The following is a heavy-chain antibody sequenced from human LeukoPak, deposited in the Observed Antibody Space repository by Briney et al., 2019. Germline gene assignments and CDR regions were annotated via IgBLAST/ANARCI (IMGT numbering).Heavy chain of an antibody. D-gene: IGHD1-1*01. V-gene: IGHV3-23*01. Sequence: GGSLRLSCAASGFTFSSLSMSWVRQAPGKGLEWVSGIRGSGGSTYYADSVKGRFTISRDNSKNTLYLQMNSLRAEDTAIYYCGKDWKLDYWGQGTLVAVSS. CDR2: IRGSGGST. J-gene: IGHJ4*02. CDR3: GKDWKLDY. CDR1: GFTFSSLS.